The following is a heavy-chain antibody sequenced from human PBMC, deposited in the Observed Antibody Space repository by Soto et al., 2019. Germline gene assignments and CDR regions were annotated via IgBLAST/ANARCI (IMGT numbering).Heavy chain of an antibody. CDR1: GGSISSGGYY. V-gene: IGHV4-31*03. Sequence: QVQLQESGPGLVKPSQTLSLTCTVSGGSISSGGYYWSWIRQHPGKGLEWIGYIYYSGSTYYNPSRKSRVTISVDTSKNQFSLKLSSVTAADTAVYYCARANYYDSSGQNHPYHWFDPWGQGTLVTVSS. J-gene: IGHJ5*02. CDR3: ARANYYDSSGQNHPYHWFDP. D-gene: IGHD3-22*01. CDR2: IYYSGST.